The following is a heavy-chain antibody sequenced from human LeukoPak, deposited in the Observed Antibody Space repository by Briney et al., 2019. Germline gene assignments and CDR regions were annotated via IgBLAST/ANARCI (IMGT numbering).Heavy chain of an antibody. J-gene: IGHJ4*02. V-gene: IGHV4-59*06. D-gene: IGHD5-12*01. Sequence: PSETLSLTCAVYGGSFSGYYWSWIRQPPGKGLEWIGYIYYSGSTYYNPSLKSRVTISVDTSKNQFSLKLSSVTAADTAVYYCASGYETIDYWGQGTLVTVSS. CDR2: IYYSGST. CDR3: ASGYETIDY. CDR1: GGSFSGYY.